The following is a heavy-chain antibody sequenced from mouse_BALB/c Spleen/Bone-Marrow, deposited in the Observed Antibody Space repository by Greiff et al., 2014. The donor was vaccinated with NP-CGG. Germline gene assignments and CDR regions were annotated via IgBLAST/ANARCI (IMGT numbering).Heavy chain of an antibody. CDR1: GYTFTSYW. V-gene: IGHV1S22*01. CDR2: IYPGSGST. Sequence: GSELVRPGTSVKLSCKASGYTFTSYWMHWVKQRHGQGLEWIGDIYPGSGSTNYDEKFKNKVTLTVDTPSSTAYIHLSSLTSDDSAVYYCTRSGFNYYFDFWGQGTTLTVSS. J-gene: IGHJ2*01. CDR3: TRSGFNYYFDF. D-gene: IGHD1-3*01.